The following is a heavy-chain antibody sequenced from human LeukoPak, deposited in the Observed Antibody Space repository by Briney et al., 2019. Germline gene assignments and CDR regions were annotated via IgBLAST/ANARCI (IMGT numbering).Heavy chain of an antibody. Sequence: PSETLSLTCAVYGGSFSGYYWSWIRQPPGKGLEWIGYIYYSGSTNYNPSLKSRVTISVDTSKNQFSLKLSSVTAADTAVYYCARGPSVGYCSGGSCYRQAFDIWGQGTMVTVSS. CDR1: GGSFSGYY. CDR2: IYYSGST. D-gene: IGHD2-15*01. V-gene: IGHV4-59*01. CDR3: ARGPSVGYCSGGSCYRQAFDI. J-gene: IGHJ3*02.